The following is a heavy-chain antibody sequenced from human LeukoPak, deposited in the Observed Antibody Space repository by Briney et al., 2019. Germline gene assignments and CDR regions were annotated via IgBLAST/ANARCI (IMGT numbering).Heavy chain of an antibody. J-gene: IGHJ4*02. CDR2: IIPIFGTA. D-gene: IGHD3-9*01. Sequence: SVKVSCKASGGTFSSYAISWVRQAPGQGLEWMGGIIPIFGTADYAQKFQGRVTITADESTSTAYMELSSLRSEDTAVYYCARAGGSFSYYDILTASPGVYFDYWGQGTLVTVSS. V-gene: IGHV1-69*01. CDR3: ARAGGSFSYYDILTASPGVYFDY. CDR1: GGTFSSYA.